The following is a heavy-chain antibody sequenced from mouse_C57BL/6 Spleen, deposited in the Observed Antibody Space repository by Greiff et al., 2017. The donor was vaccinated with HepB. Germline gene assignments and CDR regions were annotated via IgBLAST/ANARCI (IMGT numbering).Heavy chain of an antibody. CDR2: ISSGSSTI. V-gene: IGHV5-17*01. CDR1: GFTFSDYG. J-gene: IGHJ4*01. Sequence: EVKLEESGGGLVKPGGSLKLSCAASGFTFSDYGMHWVRQAPEKGLEWVAYISSGSSTIYYADTVKGRFTISRDNAKNTLFLQMTSLRSEDTAMYYCARYDYDARDYWGQGTSVTVAS. CDR3: ARYDYDARDY.